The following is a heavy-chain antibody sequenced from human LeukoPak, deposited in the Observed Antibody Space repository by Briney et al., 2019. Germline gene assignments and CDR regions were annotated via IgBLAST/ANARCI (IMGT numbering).Heavy chain of an antibody. CDR1: GFTFSSYE. CDR3: VSPDIAAAPLGS. CDR2: ISSSGSTI. D-gene: IGHD6-6*01. J-gene: IGHJ5*02. Sequence: PGGSLRLSCAASGFTFSSYEMNWVRQAPGKGLEWVSYISSSGSTIYYADSVKGRFTISRDNAKNSLHLQMNNLRAEDTAIYYCVSPDIAAAPLGSWGQGTLVTVSS. V-gene: IGHV3-48*03.